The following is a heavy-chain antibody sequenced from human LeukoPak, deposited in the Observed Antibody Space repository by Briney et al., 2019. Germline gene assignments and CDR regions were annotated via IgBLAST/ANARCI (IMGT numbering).Heavy chain of an antibody. Sequence: PGGSLRLSCAASGFTFYDYAMHWVRQAPGKGLEWVSGISWNSGSIGYADSVKGRFTISRDNAKNSLYLQMNSLRAEDTALYYCAKDTYDILTGSLNPHAFDIWGQGTMVTVSS. D-gene: IGHD3-9*01. CDR2: ISWNSGSI. CDR1: GFTFYDYA. V-gene: IGHV3-9*01. J-gene: IGHJ3*02. CDR3: AKDTYDILTGSLNPHAFDI.